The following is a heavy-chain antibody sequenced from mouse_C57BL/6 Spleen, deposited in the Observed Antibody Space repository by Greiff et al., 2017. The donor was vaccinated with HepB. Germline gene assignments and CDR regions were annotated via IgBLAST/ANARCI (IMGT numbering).Heavy chain of an antibody. D-gene: IGHD1-1*02. V-gene: IGHV1-22*01. CDR2: INPNNGGT. J-gene: IGHJ2*01. CDR3: ARPGGYYLDY. CDR1: GYTFTDYN. Sequence: DVQLQESGPELVKPGASVKMSCKASGYTFTDYNMHWVKQSHGKSLEWIGYINPNNGGTSYNQKFKGKATLTVNKSSSTAYMELRSLTSEDSAVYYCARPGGYYLDYWGQGTTLTVSS.